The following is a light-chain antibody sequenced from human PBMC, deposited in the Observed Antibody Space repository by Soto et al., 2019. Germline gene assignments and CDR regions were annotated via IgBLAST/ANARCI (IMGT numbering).Light chain of an antibody. CDR1: QDVRGN. CDR2: ATS. CDR3: QRLNDYPLT. J-gene: IGKJ4*01. V-gene: IGKV1-9*01. Sequence: DIQLTQSPSFLSASVGDRITITCRTSQDVRGNLAWYQQKPGKAPKLLISATSSLQSGVPSRFSGSGSGTAFTLTVNCLQTEDFETYYCQRLNDYPLTFGGGTKVESK.